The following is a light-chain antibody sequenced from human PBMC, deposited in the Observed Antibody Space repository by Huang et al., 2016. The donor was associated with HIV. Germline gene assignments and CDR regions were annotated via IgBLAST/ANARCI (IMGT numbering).Light chain of an antibody. CDR3: QQYYNTTLS. Sequence: IKMTQSPSSLSASVGDRVTITCRASRGIGNSLAWYQQQPGKAPKLLLYAASRLQGGVPSRFSGSGSRTDYTLTISSLQPEDSATYYCQQYYNTTLSFGGGTKVEIK. CDR2: AAS. V-gene: IGKV1-NL1*01. CDR1: RGIGNS. J-gene: IGKJ4*01.